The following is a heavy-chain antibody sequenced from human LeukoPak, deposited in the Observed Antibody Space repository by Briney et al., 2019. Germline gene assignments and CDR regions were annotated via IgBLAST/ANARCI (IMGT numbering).Heavy chain of an antibody. J-gene: IGHJ3*01. CDR3: ARGYYDSGGYLSGAFDL. V-gene: IGHV3-30*02. D-gene: IGHD3-22*01. CDR1: GVTFSRHV. Sequence: GGSLRLSCAASGVTFSRHVMHWVRQAPGKGLEWVAFIPSDGSNNYYADSVKGRFTISRDNSKNTLYLQMNSLRAEDTAVHYCARGYYDSGGYLSGAFDLWGQGTTVTVSS. CDR2: IPSDGSNN.